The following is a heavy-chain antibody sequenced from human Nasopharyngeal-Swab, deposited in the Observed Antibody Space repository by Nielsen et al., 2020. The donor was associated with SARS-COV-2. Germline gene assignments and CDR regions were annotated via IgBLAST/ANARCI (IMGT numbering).Heavy chain of an antibody. CDR3: ARGRDGYNFPRYYFDY. Sequence: VCQAPGKGLEWVSSISSSSSYIYYADSVKGRFTISRDNSKNTLYLQMNSLRAEDTAVYYCARGRDGYNFPRYYFDYWGQGTLVTVSS. V-gene: IGHV3-21*01. D-gene: IGHD5-24*01. CDR2: ISSSSSYI. J-gene: IGHJ4*02.